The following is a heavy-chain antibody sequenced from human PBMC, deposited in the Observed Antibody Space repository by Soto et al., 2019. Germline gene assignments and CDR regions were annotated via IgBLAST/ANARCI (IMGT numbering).Heavy chain of an antibody. CDR1: GDSVSSNSAA. CDR2: TYYRSKWYN. J-gene: IGHJ6*02. Sequence: PSQTLSLTCAISGDSVSSNSAAWNWIRQSPSRGLEWLGRTYYRSKWYNDYAVSVKSRITINPDTSKNQFSLQLNSVTPEDTAVYYCARERHVPGGYGYYYYGMDVWGQGTTVTVSS. V-gene: IGHV6-1*01. D-gene: IGHD3-16*01. CDR3: ARERHVPGGYGYYYYGMDV.